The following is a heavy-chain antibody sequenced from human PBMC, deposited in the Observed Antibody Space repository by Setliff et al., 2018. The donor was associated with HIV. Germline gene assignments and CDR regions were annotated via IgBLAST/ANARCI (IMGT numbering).Heavy chain of an antibody. V-gene: IGHV1-69*13. Sequence: SVKVSCKASGGTFSSYAISWVRRAPGQGPEWMGAIIPIFGTTKYAQRFQGRVAITADASTSTAYMELSSLRSEDTAVYYCATNREQLTMTYYYYYMDVWGKGTTVTVSS. J-gene: IGHJ6*03. CDR3: ATNREQLTMTYYYYYMDV. CDR2: IIPIFGTT. D-gene: IGHD6-13*01. CDR1: GGTFSSYA.